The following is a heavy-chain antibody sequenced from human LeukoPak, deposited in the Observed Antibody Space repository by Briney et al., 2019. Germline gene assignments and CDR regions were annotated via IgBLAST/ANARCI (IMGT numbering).Heavy chain of an antibody. CDR1: GGTFSSYA. CDR2: IIPIFGTA. CDR3: ARGRDYYDSSGYWLWDY. V-gene: IGHV1-69*05. Sequence: ASVKVSCKASGGTFSSYAISWVRQAPGQGLEWMGGIIPIFGTANYAQRFQGRVTITTDGSTSTAYMELSSLRSEDTAVYYCARGRDYYDSSGYWLWDYWGQGTLVTVSS. D-gene: IGHD3-22*01. J-gene: IGHJ4*02.